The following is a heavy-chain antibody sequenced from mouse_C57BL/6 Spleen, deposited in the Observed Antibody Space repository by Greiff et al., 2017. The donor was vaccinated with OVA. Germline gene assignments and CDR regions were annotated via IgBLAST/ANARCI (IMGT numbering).Heavy chain of an antibody. CDR2: INPNNGGT. Sequence: EVQLQQSGPELVKPGASVKIPCKASGYTFTDYNMDWVKQSHGKSLEWIGDINPNNGGTIYNQKFKGKATLTVDKSSSTAYMELRSLTSEDTAVYYCARGRGYYYGGSFYFDYWGQGTTLTVSS. CDR1: GYTFTDYN. J-gene: IGHJ2*01. V-gene: IGHV1-18*01. D-gene: IGHD1-1*01. CDR3: ARGRGYYYGGSFYFDY.